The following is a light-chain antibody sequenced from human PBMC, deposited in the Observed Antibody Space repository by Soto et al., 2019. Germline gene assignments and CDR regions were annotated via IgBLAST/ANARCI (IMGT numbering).Light chain of an antibody. CDR2: EVS. J-gene: IGLJ1*01. CDR1: SSDVGGYNY. V-gene: IGLV2-18*01. CDR3: SLYTSSSTDV. Sequence: QSALTQPASVSGSPGQSITISCTGTSSDVGGYNYVSWYQQPPGTAPKLMIYEVSNRPSGVPDRFSGSKSGNTASLTISGLQAEDEADYYCSLYTSSSTDVFGTGTKVTVL.